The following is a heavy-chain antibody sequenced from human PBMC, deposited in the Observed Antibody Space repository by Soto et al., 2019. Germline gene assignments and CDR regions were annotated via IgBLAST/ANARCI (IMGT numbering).Heavy chain of an antibody. CDR1: GYTFTSYG. V-gene: IGHV1-18*01. CDR3: ARGHTYYYDSGGPDAYCYYYGMYV. Sequence: QVQLVQSGAEVKKPGASVKVSCKASGYTFTSYGISWVRPAPGQGLEWMGWISAYNRNTNYAQKLQGTVTMTTDTSTSTAYMELRSRRSDDTAVYYCARGHTYYYDSGGPDAYCYYYGMYVWGQGTTVT. D-gene: IGHD3-22*01. J-gene: IGHJ6*02. CDR2: ISAYNRNT.